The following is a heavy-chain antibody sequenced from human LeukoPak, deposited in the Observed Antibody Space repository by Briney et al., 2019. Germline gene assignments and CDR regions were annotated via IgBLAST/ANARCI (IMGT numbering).Heavy chain of an antibody. CDR2: VYYSGST. CDR3: ARDEGIAVANPNFDY. D-gene: IGHD6-19*01. CDR1: GGSISGYY. V-gene: IGHV4-59*12. J-gene: IGHJ4*02. Sequence: SGTLSLTCTVSGGSISGYYWSWIRQPPGKGLEWIGYVYYSGSTNYNPSLKSRVTMSVDTSKNQFSLKLSSVTAADTAVYYCARDEGIAVANPNFDYWGQGTLVTVSS.